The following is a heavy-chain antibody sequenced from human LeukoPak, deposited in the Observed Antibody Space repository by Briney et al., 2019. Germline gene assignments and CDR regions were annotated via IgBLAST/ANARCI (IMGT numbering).Heavy chain of an antibody. D-gene: IGHD6-19*01. CDR2: ISWNSGSI. J-gene: IGHJ4*02. CDR3: AKVSSGYSSGWYEGYFDY. Sequence: PGGSLRLSCAASGFTFDDYAMHWVRQAPGKGLEWVSGISWNSGSIGYADSVKGRFTISRDNAKNSLYLQMNSLRAEDTALYYCAKVSSGYSSGWYEGYFDYWGQGTLVTVSS. CDR1: GFTFDDYA. V-gene: IGHV3-9*01.